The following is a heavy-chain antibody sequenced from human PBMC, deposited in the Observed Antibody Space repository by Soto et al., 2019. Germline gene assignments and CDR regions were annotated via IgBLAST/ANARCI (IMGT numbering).Heavy chain of an antibody. CDR1: CYSVSGPSY. CDR2: IDHGGTT. J-gene: IGHJ4*01. D-gene: IGHD6-19*01. V-gene: IGHV4-38-2*02. CDR3: ATAHVMVVAGSTFDY. Sequence: SETLSLTCTVSCYSVSGPSYWGWIRQCLGTVPVWSASIDHGGTTFYNPSLKSRISISIDTSNNELFLRLGSVTDADTAVYYCATAHVMVVAGSTFDYWGHGILVTVSS.